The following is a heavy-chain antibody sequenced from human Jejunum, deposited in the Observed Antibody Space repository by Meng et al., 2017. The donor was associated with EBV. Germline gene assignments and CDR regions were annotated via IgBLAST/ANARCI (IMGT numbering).Heavy chain of an antibody. D-gene: IGHD3-22*01. CDR2: IKSKSAGGTV. J-gene: IGHJ4*02. CDR3: TATFHSDSSGRY. Sequence: EVQLVESGGGLVKPGGSLRLSWAASGFTFSTTWMAWVRQAPGKGLEWVGRIKSKSAGGTVDYAAPVIGRFSISRDDSKNTLYLQMNSLKTDDTAVYFCTATFHSDSSGRYWGQGTLVTVSS. V-gene: IGHV3-15*01. CDR1: GFTFSTTW.